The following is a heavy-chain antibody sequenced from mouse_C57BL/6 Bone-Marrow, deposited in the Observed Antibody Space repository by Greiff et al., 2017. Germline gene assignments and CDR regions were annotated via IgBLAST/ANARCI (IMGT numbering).Heavy chain of an antibody. CDR2: IYIGNGYT. CDR3: ASYYYGSRGAWLAY. D-gene: IGHD1-1*01. Sequence: VQLQQSGAELVRPGSSVKMSCKTSGYTFTSYGINWVKQRPGQGLEWIGYIYIGNGYTEYNEKFKGKATLPSDTSSSTAYMQLSSLTSEDSAIYFCASYYYGSRGAWLAYWGQGTLVTVSA. J-gene: IGHJ3*01. V-gene: IGHV1-58*01. CDR1: GYTFTSYG.